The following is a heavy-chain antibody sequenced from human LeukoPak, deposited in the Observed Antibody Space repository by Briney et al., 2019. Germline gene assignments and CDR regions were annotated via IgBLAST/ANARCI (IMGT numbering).Heavy chain of an antibody. CDR1: GGSISSYY. D-gene: IGHD3-22*01. V-gene: IGHV4-59*01. J-gene: IGHJ4*02. Sequence: SETLSLTCTVSGGSISSYYWSWIRQPPGKGLEWIGYIYYSGSTNYNPSLKSRVTISVDTSKNQFSLKLSSVTAADTAVYYRARAHRKSRMYYYDSSGYYYFDYWGQGTLVTVSS. CDR2: IYYSGST. CDR3: ARAHRKSRMYYYDSSGYYYFDY.